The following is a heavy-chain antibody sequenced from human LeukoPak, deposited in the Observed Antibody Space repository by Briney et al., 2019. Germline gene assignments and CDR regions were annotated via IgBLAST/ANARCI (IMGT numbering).Heavy chain of an antibody. J-gene: IGHJ4*02. CDR3: ARDYDTSGSYFDFFDY. V-gene: IGHV3-23*01. CDR2: ISGSSDNT. D-gene: IGHD3-22*01. Sequence: GGSLRLSCAVSGFTYRSHAMSWVRQAPGKGLEWVSVISGSSDNTYYADSVKGRFTISRDNSKNALLQMNSLRAEDTAVYYCARDYDTSGSYFDFFDYWGQGTLVTVSS. CDR1: GFTYRSHA.